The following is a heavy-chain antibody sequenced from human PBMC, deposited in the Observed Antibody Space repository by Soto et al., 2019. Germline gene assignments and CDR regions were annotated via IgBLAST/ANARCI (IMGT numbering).Heavy chain of an antibody. Sequence: PSETLSLTCTVSGDSISSYYWSWIRQPPGKGLEWIGYIYYSGSTNYNPSLKSRVTISIDTSKNQFSLKLSSVTAADTAVYYCARGSGPNDAFDIWGQGTMVTVSS. CDR1: GDSISSYY. CDR3: ARGSGPNDAFDI. J-gene: IGHJ3*02. V-gene: IGHV4-59*01. D-gene: IGHD2-15*01. CDR2: IYYSGST.